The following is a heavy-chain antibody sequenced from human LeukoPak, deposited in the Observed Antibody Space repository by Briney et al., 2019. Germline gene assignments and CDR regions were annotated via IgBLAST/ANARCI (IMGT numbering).Heavy chain of an antibody. V-gene: IGHV1-46*01. CDR2: INPSGGST. CDR1: GYTFTSYY. CDR3: ARVPYDFWSGYYPERPADYYYYYYMDV. D-gene: IGHD3-3*01. J-gene: IGHJ6*03. Sequence: ASVKVSCKASGYTFTSYYMHWVRQAPGQGLEWMGIINPSGGSTSYAQKFQGRVTMTRDMSTSTAYMELSSLRSEDTAVYYCARVPYDFWSGYYPERPADYYYYYYMDVWGKGTTVTVSS.